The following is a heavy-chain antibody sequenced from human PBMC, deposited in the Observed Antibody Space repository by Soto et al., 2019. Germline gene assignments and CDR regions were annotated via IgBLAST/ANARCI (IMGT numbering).Heavy chain of an antibody. CDR3: AREKGAAAGPIDY. V-gene: IGHV4-30-2*01. Sequence: SETLSLTCAVSGGSISSGGYSWSWIRQPPGKGLEWIGYIYHSGSTYYNPSLKSRVTISVDRSKNQFSLKLSSVTAADTAVYYCAREKGAAAGPIDYWGQGTLVTVSS. CDR2: IYHSGST. CDR1: GGSISSGGYS. J-gene: IGHJ4*02. D-gene: IGHD6-13*01.